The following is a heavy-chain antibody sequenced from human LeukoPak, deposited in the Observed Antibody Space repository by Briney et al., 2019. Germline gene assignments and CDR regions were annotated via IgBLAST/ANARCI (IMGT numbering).Heavy chain of an antibody. Sequence: SENLSLTCAVYGGSFSGHYWSWIRQPPGKGLEWIGEIYHSGSTNYNPSLKSRVTISVDTSKNQFSLKLTSVTVADTAVYYCARRRAYTSNWYVDYWGQGTLVTVSP. CDR2: IYHSGST. CDR3: ARRRAYTSNWYVDY. V-gene: IGHV4-34*01. CDR1: GGSFSGHY. J-gene: IGHJ4*02. D-gene: IGHD6-13*01.